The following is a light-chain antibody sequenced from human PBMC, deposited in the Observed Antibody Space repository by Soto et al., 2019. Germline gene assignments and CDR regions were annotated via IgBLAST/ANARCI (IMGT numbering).Light chain of an antibody. J-gene: IGKJ5*01. CDR1: QSVGSN. CDR3: HQRQYWPPIT. Sequence: EIVMTQSAATLSVSPGERATLSCRPSQSVGSNLAWYQQKPGQAPRLLIYGASNRATGIPARFSGSGSGTDFTLTISSLEPEDFAVYYCHQRQYWPPITFGQGTRLEIK. CDR2: GAS. V-gene: IGKV3D-15*01.